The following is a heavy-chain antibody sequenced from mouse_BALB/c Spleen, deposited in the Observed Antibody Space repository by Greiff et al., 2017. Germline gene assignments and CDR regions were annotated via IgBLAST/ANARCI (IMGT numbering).Heavy chain of an antibody. V-gene: IGHV5-4*02. D-gene: IGHD2-4*01. Sequence: EVQGVESGGGLVKPGGSLKLSCAASGFTFSDYYMYWVRQTPEKRLEWVATISDGGSYTYYPDSVKGRFTISRDNAKNNLYLQMSRLKSEDTAMYYCARVSMITKAMDYWGQGTSVTVSS. CDR2: ISDGGSYT. CDR3: ARVSMITKAMDY. J-gene: IGHJ4*01. CDR1: GFTFSDYY.